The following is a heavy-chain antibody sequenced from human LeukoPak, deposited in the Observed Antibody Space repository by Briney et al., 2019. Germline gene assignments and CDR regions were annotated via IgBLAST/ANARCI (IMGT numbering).Heavy chain of an antibody. V-gene: IGHV1-46*01. CDR2: INPSGGSA. CDR3: ARVFTPGRFDY. J-gene: IGHJ4*02. CDR1: GYSFTSYY. Sequence: ASVKVSCKASGYSFTSYYVHWVRQAPGQGLEWMGIINPSGGSASYAQKFQGRVTMTSDTSTSTVYMEVSSLRSEDTAVYYCARVFTPGRFDYWGQGTLVTVSS.